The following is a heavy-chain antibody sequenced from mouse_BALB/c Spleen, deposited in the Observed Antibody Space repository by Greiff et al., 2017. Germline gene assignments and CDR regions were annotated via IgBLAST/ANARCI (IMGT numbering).Heavy chain of an antibody. D-gene: IGHD2-1*01. V-gene: IGHV2-9*02. CDR3: AREAYVNYVFAY. J-gene: IGHJ3*01. Sequence: QVQLKESGPGLVAPSQSLSITCTVSGFSLTSYGVHWVRQPPGKGLEWLGVIWAGGSTNYNSALMSRLSISKDNSKSQVFLKMNSLQTDDTAMYYCAREAYVNYVFAYWGQGTLVTVSA. CDR1: GFSLTSYG. CDR2: IWAGGST.